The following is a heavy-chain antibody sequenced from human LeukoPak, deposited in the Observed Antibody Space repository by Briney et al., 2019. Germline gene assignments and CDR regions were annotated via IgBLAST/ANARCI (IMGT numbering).Heavy chain of an antibody. Sequence: GGSLGLSCAASGFTFSDYYMSWIRQAPGKGLEWVSYISSSGSTIYYADSVKGRFTISRDNAKNSLYLQMNSLRAEDTAVYYCARLTSIWFGETDAFDIWGQGTMVTVSS. J-gene: IGHJ3*02. CDR2: ISSSGSTI. V-gene: IGHV3-11*04. D-gene: IGHD3-10*01. CDR1: GFTFSDYY. CDR3: ARLTSIWFGETDAFDI.